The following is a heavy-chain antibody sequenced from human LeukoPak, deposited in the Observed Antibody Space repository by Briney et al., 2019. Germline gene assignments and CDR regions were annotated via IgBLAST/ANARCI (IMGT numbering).Heavy chain of an antibody. CDR1: GDSVSRNNPA. Sequence: SQTLSLTCAISGDSVSRNNPAWNWIRQSPSRGLEWLGRTYFKSKWYNDYALSVKSRITINPDISKNQFSLNLSSVTAADTAVYYCARDRAVLQDYYQFDPWGQGTLVTVSS. J-gene: IGHJ5*02. D-gene: IGHD1-26*01. CDR3: ARDRAVLQDYYQFDP. CDR2: TYFKSKWYN. V-gene: IGHV6-1*01.